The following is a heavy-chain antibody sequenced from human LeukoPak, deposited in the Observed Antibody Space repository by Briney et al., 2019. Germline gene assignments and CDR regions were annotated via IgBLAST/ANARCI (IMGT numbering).Heavy chain of an antibody. CDR1: GFTFSSYA. CDR3: AKGDSTTLLRPYYFDY. CDR2: ISSSGGST. Sequence: GGSLRISCAASGFTFSSYAMSWVRQAPGKGLEWVSDISSSGGSTYYADSVKGRFTISRDNSKNTLYLQMNSLRAEDTAVYYCAKGDSTTLLRPYYFDYWGQGTQVTVSS. D-gene: IGHD3-10*01. J-gene: IGHJ4*02. V-gene: IGHV3-23*01.